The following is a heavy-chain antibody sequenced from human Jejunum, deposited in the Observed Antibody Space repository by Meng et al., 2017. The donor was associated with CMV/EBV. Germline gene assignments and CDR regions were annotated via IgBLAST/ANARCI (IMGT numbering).Heavy chain of an antibody. CDR2: VSPGGTRI. CDR3: AKDRAPDSGFNFDR. Sequence: GFVFSRYSMTWVRQAPGKELEWVSIVSPGGTRIYYAESVKGRFTISRDDSRNAVYLQMNSLRADDTAVYYCAKDRAPDSGFNFDRWGQGTLVTVSS. J-gene: IGHJ4*02. CDR1: GFVFSRYS. D-gene: IGHD1-14*01. V-gene: IGHV3-23*03.